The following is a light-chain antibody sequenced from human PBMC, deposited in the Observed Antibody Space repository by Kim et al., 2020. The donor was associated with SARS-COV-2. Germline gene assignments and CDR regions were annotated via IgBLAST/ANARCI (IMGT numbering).Light chain of an antibody. V-gene: IGKV2-28*01. CDR3: LQTLQTPWT. CDR1: QSLLNGHGSNS. J-gene: IGKJ1*01. Sequence: DIVMTQSPLSLPVTPGEPASISCRSSQSLLNGHGSNSLDWYLQKPGLSPQVLIYLGSNRASGVPDRFSVSGSGTDFTLKISRVEAEDVGVYYCLQTLQTPWTFGQGTKVDIK. CDR2: LGS.